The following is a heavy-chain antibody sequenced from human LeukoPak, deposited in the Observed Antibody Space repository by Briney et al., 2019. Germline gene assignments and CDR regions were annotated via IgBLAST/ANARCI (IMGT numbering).Heavy chain of an antibody. Sequence: GGSLRLSCAASGFTFSSYSMNWVRQAPGKGLEWVSSISSSSSYIYYADSVKGRFTISRDNAKNSLYLQINSLRAEDTAVYYCARGTAVAGTRGAFDIWGQGTMVTVSS. CDR1: GFTFSSYS. D-gene: IGHD6-19*01. J-gene: IGHJ3*02. V-gene: IGHV3-21*01. CDR2: ISSSSSYI. CDR3: ARGTAVAGTRGAFDI.